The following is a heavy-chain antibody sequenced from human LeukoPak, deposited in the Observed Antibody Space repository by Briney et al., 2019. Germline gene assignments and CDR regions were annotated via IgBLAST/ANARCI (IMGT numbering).Heavy chain of an antibody. CDR2: ISGSGSAI. CDR1: GFTFSSYE. CDR3: ARLIAVAGYYYYYYMDV. D-gene: IGHD6-19*01. J-gene: IGHJ6*03. V-gene: IGHV3-48*03. Sequence: PGGSLRLSCAASGFTFSSYEMNWVRQAPGKGLEWVSYISGSGSAIYYADSVKGRFTISRDNAKNSLYLQMNSLRAEDTAVYYCARLIAVAGYYYYYYMDVWGKGTTVTVSS.